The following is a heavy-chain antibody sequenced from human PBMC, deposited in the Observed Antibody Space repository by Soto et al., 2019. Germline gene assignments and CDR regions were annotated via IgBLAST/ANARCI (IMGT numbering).Heavy chain of an antibody. Sequence: PSETLSLTCTVSGGSISSSSYYWGWIRQPPGKGLEWIGSIYYSGSTYYNPSLKSRVTISVDTSKNQFSLKLSSVTAADTAVYYCARHAHITIFGVVIFWFDPWGQGTLVTVSS. V-gene: IGHV4-39*01. J-gene: IGHJ5*02. CDR2: IYYSGST. D-gene: IGHD3-3*01. CDR3: ARHAHITIFGVVIFWFDP. CDR1: GGSISSSSYY.